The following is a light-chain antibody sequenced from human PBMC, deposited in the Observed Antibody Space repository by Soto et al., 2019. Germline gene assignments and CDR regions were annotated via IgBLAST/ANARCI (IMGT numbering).Light chain of an antibody. CDR1: QSVSSN. V-gene: IGKV3-15*01. CDR2: GAY. J-gene: IGKJ5*01. Sequence: EIVMTQSPATLSVSPGERATLSCRASQSVSSNLAWYQQKPGQAPRLLIYGAYTRATGIPARFSRSRSGTEFSLTISSLQSEDFAVYYCQQYNNWPPTFGQGTRLEIK. CDR3: QQYNNWPPT.